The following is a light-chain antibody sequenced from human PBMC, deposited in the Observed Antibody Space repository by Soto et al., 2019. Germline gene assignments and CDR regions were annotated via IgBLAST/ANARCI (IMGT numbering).Light chain of an antibody. CDR3: SSYAGSNNLGV. CDR1: SSDVGGYNY. V-gene: IGLV2-8*01. J-gene: IGLJ2*01. Sequence: QSALTQPPSASGSPGQSVTISCTGTSSDVGGYNYVSWYQQHPGKAPKLMIYEVSKRPSGVPDRFSGSKSGNTAPLTVSGLQAEDEAAYYCSSYAGSNNLGVFGGGTKLTVL. CDR2: EVS.